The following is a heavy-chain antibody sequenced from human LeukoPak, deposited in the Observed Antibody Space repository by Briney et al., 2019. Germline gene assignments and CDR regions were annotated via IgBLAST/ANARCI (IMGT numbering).Heavy chain of an antibody. CDR3: ARGRNFDWLLNIAKGHDYYGMDV. Sequence: PGGSLRLSCAASGFTFSSYGMHWVRQAPGKGLEWVAVIWYDGSLKYSADSGKGRLPIPRDNSKNTLYLQMNRLRAEDSAVYYCARGRNFDWLLNIAKGHDYYGMDVWGQGTTVTVSS. CDR1: GFTFSSYG. J-gene: IGHJ6*02. D-gene: IGHD3-9*01. CDR2: IWYDGSLK. V-gene: IGHV3-33*01.